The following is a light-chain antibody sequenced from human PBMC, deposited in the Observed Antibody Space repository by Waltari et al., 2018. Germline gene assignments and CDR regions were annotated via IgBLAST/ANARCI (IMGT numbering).Light chain of an antibody. CDR2: DAS. J-gene: IGKJ4*01. CDR3: QQRRSWPLT. CDR1: QSVGTY. V-gene: IGKV3-11*01. Sequence: EIVLTQSPAILSFSPGERATLSCRARQSVGTYLAWYQQRPGQSPRLLIYDASYRATGIPARFSGSGSETDVTLTISSLQPEDFAVYDCQQRRSWPLTSGGGTRVQI.